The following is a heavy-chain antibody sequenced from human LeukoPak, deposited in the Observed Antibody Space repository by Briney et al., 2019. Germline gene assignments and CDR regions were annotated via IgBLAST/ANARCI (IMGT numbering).Heavy chain of an antibody. CDR2: INHSGST. J-gene: IGHJ4*02. CDR1: GGSFSGYY. V-gene: IGHV4-34*01. CDR3: AREGGYSGYVDY. D-gene: IGHD5-12*01. Sequence: SETLSLTCAVYGGSFSGYYWSWIRQPPGKGLEWIGEINHSGSTNYNPSLKSRVTLSVDTSKNQFSLMLSSGAAADTAVYYCAREGGYSGYVDYWGQGTLVTVSS.